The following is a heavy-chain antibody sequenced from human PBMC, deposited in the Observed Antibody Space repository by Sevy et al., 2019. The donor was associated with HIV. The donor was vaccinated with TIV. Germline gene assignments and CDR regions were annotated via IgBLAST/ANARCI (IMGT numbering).Heavy chain of an antibody. CDR3: ARERGATNLWNFDY. Sequence: GGSLRLSCAASGFTFSSYWMSWVRQAPGKGLEWVANIKQDGSEKYYVDSGKGRFTITRDNAKNSLYLQMNSLRAEDTAVYYCARERGATNLWNFDYWGQGTLVTVSS. J-gene: IGHJ4*02. CDR1: GFTFSSYW. V-gene: IGHV3-7*03. CDR2: IKQDGSEK. D-gene: IGHD1-26*01.